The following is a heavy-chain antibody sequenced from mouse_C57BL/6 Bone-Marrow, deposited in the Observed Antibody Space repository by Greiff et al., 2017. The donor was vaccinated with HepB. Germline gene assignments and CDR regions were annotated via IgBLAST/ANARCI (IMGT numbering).Heavy chain of an antibody. V-gene: IGHV1-81*01. Sequence: QVQLQQSGAELARPGASVKLSCKASGYTFTSYGISWVKQRTGQGLEWIGEIYPRSGNTYYNEKFKGKATLAADKSSSTACMELRSLTSEDSAVYFGEGGPGSVLYYAMDYWGQGTSVTVFS. CDR3: EGGPGSVLYYAMDY. D-gene: IGHD1-3*01. CDR2: IYPRSGNT. J-gene: IGHJ4*01. CDR1: GYTFTSYG.